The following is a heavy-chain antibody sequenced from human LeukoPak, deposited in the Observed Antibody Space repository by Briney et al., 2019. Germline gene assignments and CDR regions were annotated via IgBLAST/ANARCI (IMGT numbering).Heavy chain of an antibody. J-gene: IGHJ4*02. V-gene: IGHV1-2*02. Sequence: ASVKVSCKAPGYTFTGYYMHWVRQAPGQGLEWMGWINPNSGGTNYAQKFQGRVTMTRDTSISTAYMELSRLRSDDTAVYYCARSSYYYDSSGYDPTFDYWGQGTLVTVSS. D-gene: IGHD3-22*01. CDR2: INPNSGGT. CDR3: ARSSYYYDSSGYDPTFDY. CDR1: GYTFTGYY.